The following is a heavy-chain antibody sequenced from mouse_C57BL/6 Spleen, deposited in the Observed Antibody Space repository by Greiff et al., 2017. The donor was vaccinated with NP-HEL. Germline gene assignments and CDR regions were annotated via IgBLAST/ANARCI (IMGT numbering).Heavy chain of an antibody. CDR2: ILPGSGST. CDR1: GYTFTGYW. D-gene: IGHD1-1*01. V-gene: IGHV1-9*01. J-gene: IGHJ2*01. CDR3: ARSDYYGSRGEYYFDY. Sequence: QVQLQQSGAELMKPGASVKLSCKATGYTFTGYWIEWVKQRPGHGLEWIGEILPGSGSTNYNEKFKGKATFTADTSSNTAYMQLSSLTTEDSAIYYCARSDYYGSRGEYYFDYWGQGTTLTVSS.